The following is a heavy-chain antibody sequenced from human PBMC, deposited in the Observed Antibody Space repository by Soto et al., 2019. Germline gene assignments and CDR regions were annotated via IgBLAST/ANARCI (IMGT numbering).Heavy chain of an antibody. CDR2: IYYSGST. CDR1: GGSISSGDYY. J-gene: IGHJ6*02. D-gene: IGHD3-3*01. CDR3: ARNGEGLLRFLEWFPYGMDV. Sequence: SETLSLTCTVSGGSISSGDYYWSWIRQPPGKGLEWIGYIYYSGSTYYNPSLKSRVTISVDTSKNQFSLKLSSVTAADTAVYYCARNGEGLLRFLEWFPYGMDVWGQGTTVTVSS. V-gene: IGHV4-30-4*01.